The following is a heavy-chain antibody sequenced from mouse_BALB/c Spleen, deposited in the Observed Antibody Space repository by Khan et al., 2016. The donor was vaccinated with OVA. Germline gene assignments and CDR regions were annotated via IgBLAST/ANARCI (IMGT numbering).Heavy chain of an antibody. J-gene: IGHJ3*01. CDR1: GYTFTSYW. V-gene: IGHV1S132*01. CDR2: IFPGTGTT. CDR3: ARGYFGNYEFAY. Sequence: QVQLKQSGAELVKPGASVKLSCKTSGYTFTSYWIQWVKQRPGQGLGWIGQIFPGTGTTYYNENFKGKATLTIDTSSTTAYMQLSSLTSEDSAGYFCARGYFGNYEFAYGGQGTLVTVSA. D-gene: IGHD2-1*01.